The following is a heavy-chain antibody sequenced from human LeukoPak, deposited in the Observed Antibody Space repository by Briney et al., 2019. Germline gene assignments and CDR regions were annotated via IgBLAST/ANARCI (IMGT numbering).Heavy chain of an antibody. CDR3: ASSHVVVVAANKLERMRRDY. D-gene: IGHD2-15*01. Sequence: KPSETLSLTCAVYGGSFSGYYWSWIRQPPGKGLEWIGEINHSGSTNYNPSLKSRVTISVDTSKNQFSLKLSSVTAADTAAYYCASSHVVVVAANKLERMRRDYWGQGTLVTVSS. J-gene: IGHJ4*02. CDR1: GGSFSGYY. CDR2: INHSGST. V-gene: IGHV4-34*01.